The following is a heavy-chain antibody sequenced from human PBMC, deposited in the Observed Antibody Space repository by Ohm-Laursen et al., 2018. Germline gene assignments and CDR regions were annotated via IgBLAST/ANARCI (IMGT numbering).Heavy chain of an antibody. V-gene: IGHV1-2*02. D-gene: IGHD2-2*01. Sequence: ASVKVSCKASGYTFTGYYMHWVRQAPGQGLEWMGWINPNSGGTNYAQKFQGRVTMTRDTSISTAYMELSRLRSDDTAVYYCARVACSSTSCYPLYYFDYWGQGTLVTVSS. J-gene: IGHJ4*02. CDR1: GYTFTGYY. CDR3: ARVACSSTSCYPLYYFDY. CDR2: INPNSGGT.